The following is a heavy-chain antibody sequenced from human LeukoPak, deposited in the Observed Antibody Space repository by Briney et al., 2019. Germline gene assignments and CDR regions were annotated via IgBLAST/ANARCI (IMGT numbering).Heavy chain of an antibody. D-gene: IGHD3-10*01. J-gene: IGHJ5*02. Sequence: ASVKVSCKASGYTFTGYYMHWVRQAPGQGLEWMGWINPNSGGTNYAQKFQGRVTMTRDTSISTAYMELSRLRSDDTAVYYCARVRYSYVSEVNWFDPWGQGTLVTVSS. CDR2: INPNSGGT. CDR3: ARVRYSYVSEVNWFDP. CDR1: GYTFTGYY. V-gene: IGHV1-2*02.